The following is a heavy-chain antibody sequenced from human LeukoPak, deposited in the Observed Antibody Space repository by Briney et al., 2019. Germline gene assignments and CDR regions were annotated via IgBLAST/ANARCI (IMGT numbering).Heavy chain of an antibody. J-gene: IGHJ4*02. CDR3: AREEARRGSYLFDY. CDR2: IYTSGST. D-gene: IGHD1-26*01. Sequence: PSETLSLTCTVSGGSISSYYWSWIRQPAGKGLEWIGRIYTSGSTNYNPSLKSRVTMSVDTSKNQFSLKLSSVTAADTAVYYCAREEARRGSYLFDYWGQGTLVAVSS. CDR1: GGSISSYY. V-gene: IGHV4-4*07.